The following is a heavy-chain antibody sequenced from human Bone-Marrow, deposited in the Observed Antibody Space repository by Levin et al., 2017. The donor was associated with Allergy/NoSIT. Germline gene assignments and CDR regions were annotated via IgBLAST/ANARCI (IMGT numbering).Heavy chain of an antibody. Sequence: PGGSLRLSCTVSGGSISSSNHYWGWIRQPPGKGLEWVGNIYYSGSAFYNPSLKRRVTISVDTSKNQFSLKLSSMTAADTAVYYCARGSDYGDYTYYFDYWGQGTLVTVSS. CDR2: IYYSGSA. CDR3: ARGSDYGDYTYYFDY. J-gene: IGHJ4*02. CDR1: GGSISSSNHY. V-gene: IGHV4-39*07. D-gene: IGHD4-17*01.